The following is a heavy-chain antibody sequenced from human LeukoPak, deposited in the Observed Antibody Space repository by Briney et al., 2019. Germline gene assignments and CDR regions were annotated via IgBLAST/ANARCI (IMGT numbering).Heavy chain of an antibody. J-gene: IGHJ3*02. CDR1: GFTFSSYA. Sequence: PGGSLRLSCAASGFTFSSYAMSWVRQAPGKGLEWVSAISGSGSDTEYADSAKGRFTISRDNSKTTLYLQMSSLRVEDTAVYYCAKCSATCYANAFDIWGQGTMVTVSS. D-gene: IGHD2-2*01. CDR2: ISGSGSDT. V-gene: IGHV3-23*01. CDR3: AKCSATCYANAFDI.